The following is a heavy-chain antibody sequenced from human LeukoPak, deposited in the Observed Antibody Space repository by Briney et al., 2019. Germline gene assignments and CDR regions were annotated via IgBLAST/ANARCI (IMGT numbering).Heavy chain of an antibody. D-gene: IGHD3-10*01. CDR3: ARAHLGKGSYYYYYMDV. V-gene: IGHV4-59*01. J-gene: IGHJ6*03. Sequence: PSETLSLTCTVSGGSISSYYWSWIRQPPGKGLEWIGYIYYSGSTNYNPSLKSRVTISVDTSKNQFSLKLSSVTAADTAVYYCARAHLGKGSYYYYYMDVWGKGTTVTVSS. CDR2: IYYSGST. CDR1: GGSISSYY.